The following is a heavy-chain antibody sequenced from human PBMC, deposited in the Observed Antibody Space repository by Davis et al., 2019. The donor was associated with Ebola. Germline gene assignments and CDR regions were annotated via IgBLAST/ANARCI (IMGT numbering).Heavy chain of an antibody. CDR3: ARIGGIYGSGSYLDY. D-gene: IGHD3-10*01. J-gene: IGHJ4*02. CDR1: GGSISSYY. Sequence: SETLSLTCTVSGGSISSYYWSWIRQPPGKGLEWIGYIYYSGSTGYNPSLKSRVTISVDTSKNQFSLKLSSVTAADTAVYYCARIGGIYGSGSYLDYWGQGTLVTVSS. CDR2: IYYSGST. V-gene: IGHV4-59*12.